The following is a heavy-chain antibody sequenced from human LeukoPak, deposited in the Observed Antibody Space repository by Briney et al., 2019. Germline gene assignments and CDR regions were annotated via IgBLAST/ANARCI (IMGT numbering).Heavy chain of an antibody. CDR2: TSTNTGNP. J-gene: IGHJ6*02. CDR1: GYTFNSYA. Sequence: GASVKFYCKASGYTFNSYALKWVRQAPGQGLELMGWTSTNTGNPTYAQGFTGRFVFSLDTSVSTAYLQISSLKAEDTAVYYCARAVLLWFGDPNPGMDVWGQGTTVTVSS. D-gene: IGHD3-10*01. V-gene: IGHV7-4-1*02. CDR3: ARAVLLWFGDPNPGMDV.